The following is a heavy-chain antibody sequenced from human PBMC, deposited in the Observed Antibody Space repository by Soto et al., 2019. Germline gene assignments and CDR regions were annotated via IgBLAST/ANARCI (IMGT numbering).Heavy chain of an antibody. V-gene: IGHV4-34*01. CDR2: INHSGST. CDR3: AREYYDFWRGYRDFDP. D-gene: IGHD3-3*01. CDR1: GGSFSGYY. Sequence: SGTLSLTCAVHGGSFSGYYWGWIRQPPGKGLGWVGEINHSGSTNYNPSLKSRVTISVDTSKNQFSLKLSSVTAADTAVYYCAREYYDFWRGYRDFDPRGQGTLVTVSS. J-gene: IGHJ5*02.